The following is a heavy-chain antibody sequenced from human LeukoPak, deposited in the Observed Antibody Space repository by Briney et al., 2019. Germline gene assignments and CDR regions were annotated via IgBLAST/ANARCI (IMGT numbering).Heavy chain of an antibody. J-gene: IGHJ6*02. Sequence: GGSLRLSCAASGFTFSSYSMNWVRQAPGKGLEWVSSISSSSSYIYYADSVKGRFTISRDNAKNSLYLQMNSLRAEDTAVYYCGILTGNYYYYGMDVWGQGTTVTVSS. CDR1: GFTFSSYS. V-gene: IGHV3-21*01. D-gene: IGHD3-9*01. CDR2: ISSSSSYI. CDR3: GILTGNYYYYGMDV.